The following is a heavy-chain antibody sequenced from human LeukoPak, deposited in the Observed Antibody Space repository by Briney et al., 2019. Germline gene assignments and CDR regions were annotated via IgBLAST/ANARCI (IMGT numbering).Heavy chain of an antibody. J-gene: IGHJ6*04. D-gene: IGHD3-9*01. CDR2: ISGSGGST. CDR3: AKTYDILYGMDV. CDR1: GFTFSSYA. V-gene: IGHV3-23*01. Sequence: GRSLRLSCAASGFTFSSYAMSWVRQAPGKGLEWVSAISGSGGSTYYADSVKGRFTISRDNSKNTLYLQMNSLRAEDTAVYYCAKTYDILYGMDVWGKGTTVTVSS.